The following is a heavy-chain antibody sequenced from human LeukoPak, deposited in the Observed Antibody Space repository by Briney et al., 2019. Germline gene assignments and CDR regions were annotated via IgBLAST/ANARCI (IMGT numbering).Heavy chain of an antibody. CDR2: ISSSGTTT. V-gene: IGHV3-48*03. J-gene: IGHJ4*02. CDR3: TTLTAASNFDY. Sequence: GGSLRLSCAASGFSFSVYEIRWVRQAPGKGLEWISDISSSGTTTYYADSVKGRFTISRDNAKNSLYLQMNSLRAEDTAVYYCTTLTAASNFDYWGQGTLVTVSS. CDR1: GFSFSVYE. D-gene: IGHD6-25*01.